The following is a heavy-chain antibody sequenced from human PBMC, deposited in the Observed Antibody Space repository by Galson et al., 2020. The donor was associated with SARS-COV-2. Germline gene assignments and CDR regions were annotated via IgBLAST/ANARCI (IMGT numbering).Heavy chain of an antibody. CDR1: GGSVSSDSW. D-gene: IGHD3-10*01. J-gene: IGHJ3*02. CDR3: AREMLGVNTDGLDI. V-gene: IGHV4-4*02. Sequence: SETLSFTCAVSGGSVSSDSWWSWVRQPPGKGLEWIGEIYHSGSTSYNPSLKSRATILLDKSNNQLSLKLNSVTAADTAVYYCAREMLGVNTDGLDIWGQGTMVTVSS. CDR2: IYHSGST.